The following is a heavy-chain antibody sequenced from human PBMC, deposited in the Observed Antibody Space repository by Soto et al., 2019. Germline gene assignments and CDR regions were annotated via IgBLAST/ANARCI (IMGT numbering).Heavy chain of an antibody. V-gene: IGHV1-18*01. D-gene: IGHD3-22*01. Sequence: XSVKVSCTASGYSFTSYGISWVRQAPGQGLEWMGWISAYNGNTNYAQKLQGRVTMTTDTSTSTAYMELRSLRSDDTAVYYCAREQYYYDSSGYYWDSYYYYGMDVWGQGTTVTVSS. CDR2: ISAYNGNT. CDR1: GYSFTSYG. CDR3: AREQYYYDSSGYYWDSYYYYGMDV. J-gene: IGHJ6*02.